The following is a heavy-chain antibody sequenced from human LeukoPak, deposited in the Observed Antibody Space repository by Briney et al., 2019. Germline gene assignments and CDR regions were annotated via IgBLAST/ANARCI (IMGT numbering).Heavy chain of an antibody. CDR2: ISSSSSYI. V-gene: IGHV3-21*01. CDR1: GFTFSGYS. Sequence: GGSLRFSCAASGFTFSGYSMNWVPQAPGKGLEWVSSISSSSSYIYYADSVKGRFTISRDNAKNSLYLQMNSLRAEDTAVYYCATGRDCSGGSCYSVYWGQGTLVTVSS. CDR3: ATGRDCSGGSCYSVY. J-gene: IGHJ4*02. D-gene: IGHD2-15*01.